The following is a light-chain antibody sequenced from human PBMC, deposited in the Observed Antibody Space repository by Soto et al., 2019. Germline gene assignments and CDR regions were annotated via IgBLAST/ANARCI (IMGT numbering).Light chain of an antibody. J-gene: IGKJ1*01. Sequence: AIRMTQSPSSFSASTGDRVTITCRASQSISRYLAWYQQKPAKAPKLLIYAASTLQSGVPSRFSGSGSGTDFTLTISCLESEDFATYYCQQYYSYPRTFGQGTKVEIK. CDR1: QSISRY. V-gene: IGKV1-8*01. CDR2: AAS. CDR3: QQYYSYPRT.